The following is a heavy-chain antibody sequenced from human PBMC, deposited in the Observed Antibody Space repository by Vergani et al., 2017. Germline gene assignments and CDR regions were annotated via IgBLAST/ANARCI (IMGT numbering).Heavy chain of an antibody. V-gene: IGHV5-51*01. D-gene: IGHD1-1*01. Sequence: EVELVQSGPDMRKPGESLTISCKGSEYSFGNYWLGWVRQVPGKGLELMGIIYPADSATRYRSSFQGQVNISADKSISTAFLQLDSLKASDTALYYCARHTTYTDSWGQGTLVTVSS. CDR3: ARHTTYTDS. CDR2: IYPADSAT. J-gene: IGHJ4*02. CDR1: EYSFGNYW.